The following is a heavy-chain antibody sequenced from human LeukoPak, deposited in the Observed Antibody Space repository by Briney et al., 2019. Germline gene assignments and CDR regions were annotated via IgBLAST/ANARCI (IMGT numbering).Heavy chain of an antibody. Sequence: GASVKVSCKASGYTFTGYYIHWLRQAPGQGLEWMGWINPNNGGTDYAQKFQGRVTMTRDTSISTAYMELSRLRSDDMAVYYCARGPNTGNFDCWGQGSLVTVSS. V-gene: IGHV1-2*02. CDR1: GYTFTGYY. CDR3: ARGPNTGNFDC. CDR2: INPNNGGT. D-gene: IGHD1-26*01. J-gene: IGHJ4*02.